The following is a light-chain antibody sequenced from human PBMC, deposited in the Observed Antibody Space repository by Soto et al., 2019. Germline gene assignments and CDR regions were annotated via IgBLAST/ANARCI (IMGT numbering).Light chain of an antibody. CDR3: QERSNWPRGT. CDR2: AAS. J-gene: IGKJ4*01. Sequence: EIVLTQSPATLSLSPGERATLSCRASQTISNDFAWYQQKPGQAPRLLIYAASKRATGIPARFSGSGSGTDFTLTISSLEPEDFAVYYCQERSNWPRGTFGGGTKVDI. CDR1: QTISND. V-gene: IGKV3-11*01.